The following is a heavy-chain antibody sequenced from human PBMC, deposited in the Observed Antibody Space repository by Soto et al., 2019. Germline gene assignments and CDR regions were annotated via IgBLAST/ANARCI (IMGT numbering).Heavy chain of an antibody. Sequence: QITLKESGPTLVKPTQTLTLTCTFSGFSLSTSGVGVGWIRQPPGKALEWLALTYWDDDKRYSPSLKNRLTLTKDTYNNQMVLTMTNMDPVDTATYYCAHRQRTVYFDYWGQGTLVTVSS. V-gene: IGHV2-5*02. J-gene: IGHJ4*02. CDR3: AHRQRTVYFDY. CDR2: TYWDDDK. D-gene: IGHD4-17*01. CDR1: GFSLSTSGVG.